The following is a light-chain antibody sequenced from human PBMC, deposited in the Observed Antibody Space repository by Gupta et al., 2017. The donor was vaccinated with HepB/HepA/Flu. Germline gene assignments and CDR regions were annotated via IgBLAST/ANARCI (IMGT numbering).Light chain of an antibody. CDR2: DAS. J-gene: IGKJ3*01. Sequence: EIVLSQSPATLSLSPGERATLSCRASQSISYFLAWYQQKPGQAPRLLIYDASNTASGIPARFSGSGSGTDFTLTISSLEPEDFAVYYCQQRSNCPWAFGPGTTVEIK. V-gene: IGKV3-11*01. CDR1: QSISYF. CDR3: QQRSNCPWA.